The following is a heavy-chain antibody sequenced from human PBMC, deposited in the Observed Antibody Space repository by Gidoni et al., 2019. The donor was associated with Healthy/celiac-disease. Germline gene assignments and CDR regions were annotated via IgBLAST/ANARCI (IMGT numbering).Heavy chain of an antibody. CDR3: ARGGIVGATKS. V-gene: IGHV3-48*03. Sequence: EVQLVESGGGLVQPGGSLSLSCAASGFTFSSYEMNWVRQAPGKGLEWVSYISSSGSTIYYADSVKGRFTISRDNAKNSLYLQMNSLRAEDTAVYYCARGGIVGATKSWGQGTLVTVSS. CDR2: ISSSGSTI. CDR1: GFTFSSYE. J-gene: IGHJ5*02. D-gene: IGHD1-26*01.